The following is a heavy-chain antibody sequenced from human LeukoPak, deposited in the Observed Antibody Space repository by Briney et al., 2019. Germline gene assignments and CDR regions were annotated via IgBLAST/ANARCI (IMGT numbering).Heavy chain of an antibody. J-gene: IGHJ2*01. CDR2: IYYRGCT. CDR1: GGSINSYD. Sequence: AETLSLTCTVSGGSINSYDWGWIRQPPGKGREWIGSIYYRGCTYYNPSIKSRVTISVDQSKNQFSLKLSSVTDEDTAVYYCARLLAVAGIWDFDLWGRGTLVTVSS. V-gene: IGHV4-39*01. D-gene: IGHD6-19*01. CDR3: ARLLAVAGIWDFDL.